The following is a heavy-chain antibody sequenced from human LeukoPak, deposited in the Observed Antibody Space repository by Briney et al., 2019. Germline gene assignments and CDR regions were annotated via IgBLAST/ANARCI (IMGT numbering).Heavy chain of an antibody. CDR2: INPNSGGT. J-gene: IGHJ4*02. V-gene: IGHV1-2*02. CDR1: GYTFTGYY. Sequence: ASVKASCKASGYTFTGYYMHWVRQAPGQGLEWMGWINPNSGGTNYAQKFQGRVTMTRDTSISTAYMELSRLRSDDTAVYYCARGARGVITPPGYWGQGTLVTVSS. CDR3: ARGARGVITPPGY. D-gene: IGHD3-10*01.